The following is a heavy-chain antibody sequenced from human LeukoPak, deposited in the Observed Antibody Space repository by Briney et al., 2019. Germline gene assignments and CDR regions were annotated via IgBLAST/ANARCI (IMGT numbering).Heavy chain of an antibody. D-gene: IGHD6-13*01. V-gene: IGHV1-2*04. CDR1: GYTFTGYY. CDR2: INPNSGGT. CDR3: ARDLRGSSSH. J-gene: IGHJ4*02. Sequence: AASVKVSCKASGYTFTGYYMHWVRRAPGQGLEWMGWINPNSGGTNYAQKFQGWVTMTRDTSIGTAYMELSRLRSDDTAVYYCARDLRGSSSHWGQGTLVTVSS.